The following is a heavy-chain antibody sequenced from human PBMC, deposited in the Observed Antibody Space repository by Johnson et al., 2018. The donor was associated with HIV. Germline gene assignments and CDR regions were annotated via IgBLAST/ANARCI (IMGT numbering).Heavy chain of an antibody. CDR2: IYTSGDT. V-gene: IGHV3-66*01. D-gene: IGHD3-22*01. J-gene: IGHJ3*02. Sequence: VQLVESGGGLVQPGGSLRLSCAASGFTVSNNYVSWVRQAPGKGLEWVSVIYTSGDTYYAASVRGRFAISRDNSKNTVYLQMNTLNAEDTAVYYCAREGITMMLVVIKGAFVIWGEGTMVTVSS. CDR3: AREGITMMLVVIKGAFVI. CDR1: GFTVSNNY.